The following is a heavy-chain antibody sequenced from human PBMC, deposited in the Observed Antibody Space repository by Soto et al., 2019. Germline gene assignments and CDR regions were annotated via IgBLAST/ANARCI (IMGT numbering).Heavy chain of an antibody. J-gene: IGHJ4*02. V-gene: IGHV1-18*01. D-gene: IGHD3-22*01. CDR1: GYTFTSYG. CDR2: ISAYNGNT. Sequence: QVQLVQSGAEVKKPGASVKVSCKASGYTFTSYGISWVRQAPGQGLEWMGWISAYNGNTNYAQKLQGRVTMTTDTATSTAYMELRSLRSDDTAVYYCARDAYDSSGYYFDDYFDYWGQGTLVTVSS. CDR3: ARDAYDSSGYYFDDYFDY.